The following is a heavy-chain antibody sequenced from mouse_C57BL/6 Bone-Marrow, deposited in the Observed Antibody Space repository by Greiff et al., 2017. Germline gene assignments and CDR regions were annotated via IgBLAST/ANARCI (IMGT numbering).Heavy chain of an antibody. CDR1: GYTFTGYW. CDR3: ARESIGYDYGDWFAY. D-gene: IGHD2-4*01. CDR2: ILPGSGST. V-gene: IGHV1-9*01. Sequence: VKLQESGAELMKPGASVKLSCKATGYTFTGYWIEWVKQRPGHGLEWIGEILPGSGSTNYNEKFNGKATFTADTSSNTAYMQLSSLTSEESAIYYGARESIGYDYGDWFAYWGQGTLVTVSA. J-gene: IGHJ3*01.